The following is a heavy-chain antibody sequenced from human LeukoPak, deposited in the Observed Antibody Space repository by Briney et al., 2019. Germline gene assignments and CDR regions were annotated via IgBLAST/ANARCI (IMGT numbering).Heavy chain of an antibody. CDR1: GFTFSSYE. CDR2: ISSSGSTI. V-gene: IGHV3-48*03. CDR3: ARVRKYSGYYSWYFDL. D-gene: IGHD5-12*01. Sequence: PGGSLRLSCAASGFTFSSYEMNWVRQAPGKGLEWVSYISSSGSTIYYADSVKGRFTISRDNAKNSLYLQMNSLRAEDTAVYYCARVRKYSGYYSWYFDLWGRGTLVTVSS. J-gene: IGHJ2*01.